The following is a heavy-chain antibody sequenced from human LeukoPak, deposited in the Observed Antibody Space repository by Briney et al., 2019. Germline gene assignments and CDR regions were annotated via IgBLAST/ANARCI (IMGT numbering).Heavy chain of an antibody. CDR3: ARDLLGWELHYFDY. CDR2: IKQDGSEK. Sequence: GGSLRLSCAASEFTFFTYSMSWVRQAPGKGLEWVANIKQDGSEKYYVDSVKGRFSISRDNAKNSLYLQMNSLRAEDTAVYYCARDLLGWELHYFDYWGQGTLVTVSS. D-gene: IGHD1-26*01. J-gene: IGHJ4*02. V-gene: IGHV3-7*01. CDR1: EFTFFTYS.